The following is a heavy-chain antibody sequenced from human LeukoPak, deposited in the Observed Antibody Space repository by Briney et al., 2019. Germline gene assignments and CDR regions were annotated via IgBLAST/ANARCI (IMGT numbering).Heavy chain of an antibody. D-gene: IGHD6-25*01. CDR2: IYYSGST. J-gene: IGHJ4*02. CDR3: AIGAAANDY. Sequence: PSKTLSLTCTVSGGSISSYYWSWIRQPPGKGLEWIGYIYYSGSTNYNPSLKSRVTISVDTSKNQFSLKLSSVTAADTAVYYCAIGAAANDYWGQGTLVTVSS. CDR1: GGSISSYY. V-gene: IGHV4-59*01.